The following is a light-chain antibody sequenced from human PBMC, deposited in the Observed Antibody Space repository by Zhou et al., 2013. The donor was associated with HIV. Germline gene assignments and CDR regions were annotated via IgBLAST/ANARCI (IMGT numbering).Light chain of an antibody. J-gene: IGKJ1*01. Sequence: DIQMTQSPSTLSASLGDRVTITCRASQSIGTWLAWYQQKPGQAPSLLIFRASTLKSGVPSRFSGSGSGTEFTLTISSLQPEDFATYYCLQHNSTRTFGQGTKVEIK. CDR1: QSIGTW. V-gene: IGKV1-5*03. CDR3: LQHNSTRT. CDR2: RAS.